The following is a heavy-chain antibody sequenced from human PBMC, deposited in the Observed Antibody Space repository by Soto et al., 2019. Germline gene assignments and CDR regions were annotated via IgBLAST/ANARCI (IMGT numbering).Heavy chain of an antibody. CDR3: ARESCSGGSCFRPTPTDY. CDR2: IWYDGSNK. V-gene: IGHV3-33*01. CDR1: GFTFSSYG. D-gene: IGHD2-15*01. J-gene: IGHJ4*02. Sequence: LRLSCAASGFTFSSYGMHWVRQAPGKGLEWVAVIWYDGSNKYYADSVEGRFTISRDNSKNTLYLQMNSLRPEDTAVYYCARESCSGGSCFRPTPTDYWGQGTLVTVSS.